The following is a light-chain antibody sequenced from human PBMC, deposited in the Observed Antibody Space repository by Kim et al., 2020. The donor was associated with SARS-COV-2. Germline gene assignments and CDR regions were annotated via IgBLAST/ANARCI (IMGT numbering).Light chain of an antibody. J-gene: IGKJ4*01. CDR1: QSVLYSSNNKNY. CDR3: QQYYSTPLT. CDR2: WAS. Sequence: DIVMTQSPDSLVVSLGERATINCKSSQSVLYSSNNKNYLTWYQQKPGQPPKLLIYWASTRESGVPDRFSGSGSGTDFTLTISSLQAVDAAVYYCQQYYSTPLTFGGGTKVDIK. V-gene: IGKV4-1*01.